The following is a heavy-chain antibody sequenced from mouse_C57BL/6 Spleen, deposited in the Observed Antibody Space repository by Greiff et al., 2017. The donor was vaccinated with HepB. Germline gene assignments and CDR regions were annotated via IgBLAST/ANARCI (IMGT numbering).Heavy chain of an antibody. Sequence: QVQLQQSGAELARPGASVKMSCKASGYTFTSYTMHWVKQRPGQGLEWIGYINPSSGYTKYNQKFKDKATLTADKSSSTAYMQLSSLTSEDSAVDYCARRDCSSHPLDNWGHGTTLSVSS. V-gene: IGHV1-4*01. CDR1: GYTFTSYT. J-gene: IGHJ2*01. CDR2: INPSSGYT. CDR3: ARRDCSSHPLDN. D-gene: IGHD1-1*01.